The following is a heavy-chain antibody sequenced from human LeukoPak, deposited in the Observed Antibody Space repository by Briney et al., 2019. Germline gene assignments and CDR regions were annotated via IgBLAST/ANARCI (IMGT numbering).Heavy chain of an antibody. Sequence: GRSLRLSCAPSGFTFSSYWMHWVRQAPGKGLVWVSRIDGDGTTTNYAASVKGRFTISRDNAKNTLYLQINSLSAEDTAVYYCYVHHYYYYMDVWGKGTTVTVSS. D-gene: IGHD3-16*01. J-gene: IGHJ6*03. V-gene: IGHV3-74*01. CDR3: YVHHYYYYMDV. CDR1: GFTFSSYW. CDR2: IDGDGTTT.